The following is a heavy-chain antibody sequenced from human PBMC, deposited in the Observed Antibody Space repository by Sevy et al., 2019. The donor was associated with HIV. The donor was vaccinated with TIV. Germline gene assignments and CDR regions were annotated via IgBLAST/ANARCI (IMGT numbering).Heavy chain of an antibody. CDR1: GYTLSQLP. D-gene: IGHD3-22*01. CDR3: ATTKDYYDSSGYPFDY. Sequence: ASVKVSCKVSGYTLSQLPMHWVRQAPGKGLEWVGTFDPEDGRTIYAQKFQGRVTMTEDTSTDTAYMELNSLNSEDTAVYYCATTKDYYDSSGYPFDYWGQGTQVTVSS. CDR2: FDPEDGRT. J-gene: IGHJ4*02. V-gene: IGHV1-24*01.